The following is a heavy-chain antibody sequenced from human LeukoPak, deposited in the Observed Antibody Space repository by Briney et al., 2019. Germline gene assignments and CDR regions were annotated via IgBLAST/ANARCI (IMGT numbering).Heavy chain of an antibody. J-gene: IGHJ4*02. CDR3: VTDANRILGARGTGY. V-gene: IGHV3-15*01. Sequence: PGGSLRLSCAASAFIISDYWMSWVRQAPGKGLEWVGLIKNKHEHQATDYAAPVRERFIITRDDSSSTLFLQMNSLKTEDTAVYYCVTDANRILGARGTGYWGQGILVTVSS. CDR1: AFIISDYW. D-gene: IGHD1-26*01. CDR2: IKNKHEHQAT.